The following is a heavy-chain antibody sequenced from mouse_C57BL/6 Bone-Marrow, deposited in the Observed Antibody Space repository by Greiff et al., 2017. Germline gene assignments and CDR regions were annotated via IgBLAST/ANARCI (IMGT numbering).Heavy chain of an antibody. CDR1: GFTFSSYG. V-gene: IGHV5-6*01. Sequence: EVQLVESGGDLVKPGGSLKLSCAASGFTFSSYGMSWVRQTPDKRLEWVATISSGGSYTYYPDSVKGRFTISRDNAKNTLYLQMSSLKSEDTAMYYCARRRIPHWYFDVWGTGTTVTVSS. J-gene: IGHJ1*03. CDR2: ISSGGSYT. CDR3: ARRRIPHWYFDV.